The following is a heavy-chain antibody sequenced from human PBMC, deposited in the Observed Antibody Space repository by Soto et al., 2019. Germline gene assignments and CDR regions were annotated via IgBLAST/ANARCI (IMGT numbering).Heavy chain of an antibody. D-gene: IGHD2-8*01. CDR2: IKEDGSQK. CDR1: GFSFSSHW. J-gene: IGHJ3*01. V-gene: IGHV3-7*01. Sequence: EVQLVESGGGLVQPGGSLRLSCAASGFSFSSHWMTWVRQTPGKGLEWVANIKEDGSQKYYEDSVKGRFTIFRDNAKTSLSLQMNSLRVEDTAVYYCARDGRYCTWSNCKGDAFDVWGQGTVVTVSS. CDR3: ARDGRYCTWSNCKGDAFDV.